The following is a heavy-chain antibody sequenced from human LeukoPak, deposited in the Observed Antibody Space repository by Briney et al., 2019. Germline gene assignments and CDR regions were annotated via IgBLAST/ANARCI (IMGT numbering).Heavy chain of an antibody. CDR1: GYTFTGYY. CDR3: ARGSGGPPQVLDY. J-gene: IGHJ4*02. D-gene: IGHD3-3*01. Sequence: ASVKVSCKASGYTFTGYYIHWVRQAPGQGLEWMGWINPNSGGTSYAQKFQGRVTMTRDTSISTVYMELNRLRSDDTAVFYCARGSGGPPQVLDYWGQGTLVTVS. CDR2: INPNSGGT. V-gene: IGHV1-2*02.